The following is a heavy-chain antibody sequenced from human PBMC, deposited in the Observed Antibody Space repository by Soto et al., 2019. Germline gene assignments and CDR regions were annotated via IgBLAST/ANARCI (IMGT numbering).Heavy chain of an antibody. D-gene: IGHD6-19*01. V-gene: IGHV3-23*01. Sequence: PGGSLRLSFPASGFPFSSTDMTWVRQAPGKGLDWVSTIDGSGGTTYYADSVKGRFTISRDNSMNTVYLQMNSLRAKDTAVYFCAKDRRIAVSHFDFWGQGTLVTVSS. CDR3: AKDRRIAVSHFDF. CDR2: IDGSGGTT. J-gene: IGHJ4*02. CDR1: GFPFSSTD.